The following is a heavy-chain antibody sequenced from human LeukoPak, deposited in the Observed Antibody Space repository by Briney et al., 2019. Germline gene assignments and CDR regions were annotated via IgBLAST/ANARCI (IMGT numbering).Heavy chain of an antibody. V-gene: IGHV4-59*01. Sequence: PETLSLTCTVSGGSISSYYWSWIRQPPGKGLEWIGYIYYSGSTNYNPSLKSRVTISVDTSKNQFSLKLSSVTAADTAVYYCARGVGYCSGTSCRYYYYGMDVWGQGTTVTVSS. CDR1: GGSISSYY. J-gene: IGHJ6*02. CDR3: ARGVGYCSGTSCRYYYYGMDV. CDR2: IYYSGST. D-gene: IGHD2-2*01.